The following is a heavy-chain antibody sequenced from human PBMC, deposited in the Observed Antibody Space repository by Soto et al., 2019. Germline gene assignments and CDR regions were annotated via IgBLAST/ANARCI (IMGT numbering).Heavy chain of an antibody. CDR3: ARDSVGAAAGTGWFDP. CDR2: MNAYTGNT. D-gene: IGHD6-13*01. J-gene: IGHJ5*02. CDR1: GYTFTSYD. Sequence: ASVKVSCKASGYTFTSYDINWVRQATGQGLEWMGWMNAYTGNTDYAQKFQGRVTMTTDTSTSTAYMELRSLRSDYTAVYYCARDSVGAAAGTGWFDPWGQGTLVTVSS. V-gene: IGHV1-8*01.